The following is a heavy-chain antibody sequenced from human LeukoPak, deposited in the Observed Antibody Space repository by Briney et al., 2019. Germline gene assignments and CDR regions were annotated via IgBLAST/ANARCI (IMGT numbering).Heavy chain of an antibody. J-gene: IGHJ4*02. CDR1: GGSNTSGSYY. V-gene: IGHV4-61*02. CDR3: ASGYNWNYILGH. Sequence: SQTLSLTCTVSGGSNTSGSYYWSWIRQPAGKGLEWIGRIYTSGSTDYNPSLKSRVTISVDTSKNQFSLKLTSVTTADTAVYYCASGYNWNYILGHWGQGTLVTVSS. CDR2: IYTSGST. D-gene: IGHD1-7*01.